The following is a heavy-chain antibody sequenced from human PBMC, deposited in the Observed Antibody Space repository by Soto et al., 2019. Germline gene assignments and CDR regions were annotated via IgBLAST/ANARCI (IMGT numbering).Heavy chain of an antibody. V-gene: IGHV3-48*02. CDR2: ISSSSDNT. CDR3: ARLPKGSLVTA. J-gene: IGHJ4*02. CDR1: GFSFSDYS. D-gene: IGHD2-21*02. Sequence: PGGSLRLSCVASGFSFSDYSMNWVRQAPGKGLQWVSYISSSSDNTYYADSVKGRFTVSRDNAKNALFLQMNSLRDGDTATYYCARLPKGSLVTAWGQGTRVTVSS.